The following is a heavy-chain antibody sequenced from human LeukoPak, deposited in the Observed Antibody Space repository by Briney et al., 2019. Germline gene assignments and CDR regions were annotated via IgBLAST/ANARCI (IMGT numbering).Heavy chain of an antibody. Sequence: GGSLRLSCAASGFTFSSYAMSWVRQAPGKGLECVSTIRGSGDNTYYADSVKGRFTISRDNSKNTLFLQMNSLRAEDTAVYYCAKGKGASSWYYFDFWGQGTLVTVSS. CDR1: GFTFSSYA. CDR3: AKGKGASSWYYFDF. V-gene: IGHV3-23*01. D-gene: IGHD6-13*01. CDR2: IRGSGDNT. J-gene: IGHJ4*02.